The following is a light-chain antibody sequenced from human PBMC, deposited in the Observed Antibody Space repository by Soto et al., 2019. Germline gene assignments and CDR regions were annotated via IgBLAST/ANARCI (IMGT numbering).Light chain of an antibody. CDR2: RNN. Sequence: QSVLTQPPSASGTPGKRVNISCSGRSSNIGSNYVYWYRQFPGTAPKLLIQRNNQRPSGVPARFSGSKSGTSASLAISGLRSEYKADYYCGGWDDSRSGPVFGGGTKLTVL. CDR1: SSNIGSNY. J-gene: IGLJ2*01. V-gene: IGLV1-47*01. CDR3: GGWDDSRSGPV.